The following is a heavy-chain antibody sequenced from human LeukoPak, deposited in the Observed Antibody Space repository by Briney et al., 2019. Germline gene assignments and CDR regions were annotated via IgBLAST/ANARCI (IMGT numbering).Heavy chain of an antibody. CDR1: GYTFTSYD. J-gene: IGHJ6*03. D-gene: IGHD6-19*01. Sequence: ASVKVSCKASGYTFTSYDINWVRQATGQGLEWMGWMNHNSGNTGYAQKFQGRVTMTRNTSISTAYLELSSLRSEDMAVYYCARRAEWLFTHYMDVWGKGTTVTISS. CDR2: MNHNSGNT. CDR3: ARRAEWLFTHYMDV. V-gene: IGHV1-8*01.